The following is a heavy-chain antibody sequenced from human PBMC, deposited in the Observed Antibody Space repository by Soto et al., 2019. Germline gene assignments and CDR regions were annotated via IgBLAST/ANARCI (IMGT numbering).Heavy chain of an antibody. CDR3: AKDQGSSSYSYYYGMDV. CDR2: ISGSGGST. Sequence: GGSLRLSCAASGFTFSSYAMSWVRQAPGKGLEWVSAISGSGGSTYYADSVKGRFTISRDNSKNTLYLQMNSLRAEDTAVYYCAKDQGSSSYSYYYGMDVWGQGTTVTVSS. D-gene: IGHD6-6*01. J-gene: IGHJ6*02. CDR1: GFTFSSYA. V-gene: IGHV3-23*01.